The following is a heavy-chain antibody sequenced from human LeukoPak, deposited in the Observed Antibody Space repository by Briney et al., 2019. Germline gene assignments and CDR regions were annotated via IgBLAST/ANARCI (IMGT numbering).Heavy chain of an antibody. D-gene: IGHD4-17*01. CDR3: ARDWDYGDYGGYFDY. V-gene: IGHV3-30*03. CDR1: GFTFSSYG. J-gene: IGHJ4*02. Sequence: GGSLRLSCAASGFTFSSYGMHWVRQAPGKGLDWVAVVSSDGSNKYYADSVKGRFTISRDNSKNTLYLQMNSLRAEDTAVYYCARDWDYGDYGGYFDYWGQGTLVTVSS. CDR2: VSSDGSNK.